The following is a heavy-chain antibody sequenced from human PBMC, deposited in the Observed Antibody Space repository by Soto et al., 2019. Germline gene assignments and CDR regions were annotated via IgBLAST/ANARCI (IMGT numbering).Heavy chain of an antibody. V-gene: IGHV1-24*01. CDR3: ATKATYDYVWGSYRSYYFDY. J-gene: IGHJ4*02. CDR1: GYTLTELS. Sequence: QVQLVQSGAEVKKPGASVKVSCKVSGYTLTELSMHWVRQAPGKGLEWMGGFDPEDGETIYAQKFQARVTMTEDTSTDTAYMELSSLRSEDTAVYYCATKATYDYVWGSYRSYYFDYWGQGTPVTVSS. D-gene: IGHD3-16*02. CDR2: FDPEDGET.